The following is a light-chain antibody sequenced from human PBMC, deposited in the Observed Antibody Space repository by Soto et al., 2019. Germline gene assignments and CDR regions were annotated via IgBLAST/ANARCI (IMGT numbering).Light chain of an antibody. Sequence: IQMTQSPSTLSASVGDRVNITCRASQSINKWVAWFQQKSGRAPKLLIYDAATLQSGVPSRFSGTGSGTDFSLTISSLQPEDFATYYCQQYNIGYTFGQGTRLDIK. CDR1: QSINKW. CDR3: QQYNIGYT. CDR2: DAA. J-gene: IGKJ2*01. V-gene: IGKV1-5*01.